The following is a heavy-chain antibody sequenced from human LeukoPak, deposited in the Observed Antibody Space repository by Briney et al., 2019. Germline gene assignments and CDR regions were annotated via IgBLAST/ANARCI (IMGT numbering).Heavy chain of an antibody. V-gene: IGHV4-59*01. Sequence: KPSETLSLTCTVSGGSMSSYYWSWIRQPPGEGLEWIGYINYSGSTTYNPSLRSRVTMSVDTSKNQFSLKLTSVTAADTAVYHCARGANYGGYGLDAFDVWGQGTMVTVSS. CDR2: INYSGST. CDR1: GGSMSSYY. D-gene: IGHD4-17*01. CDR3: ARGANYGGYGLDAFDV. J-gene: IGHJ3*01.